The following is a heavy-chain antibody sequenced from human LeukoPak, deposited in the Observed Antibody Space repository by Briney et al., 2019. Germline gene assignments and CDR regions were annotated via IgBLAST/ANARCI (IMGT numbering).Heavy chain of an antibody. J-gene: IGHJ4*02. Sequence: GASVKVSCKASGYTLTSLGIAWVRQAPGQGLEWVGWISTSSDQRRYAHMLQDRVTMTTDTSTSTAYMELRSLRSDDAGVYYCARDTNWQRDYWGQRTLVTVSS. CDR1: GYTLTSLG. CDR3: ARDTNWQRDY. D-gene: IGHD6-25*01. V-gene: IGHV1-18*01. CDR2: ISTSSDQR.